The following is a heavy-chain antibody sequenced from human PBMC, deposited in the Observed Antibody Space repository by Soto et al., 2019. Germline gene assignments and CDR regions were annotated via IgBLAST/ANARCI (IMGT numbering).Heavy chain of an antibody. CDR3: AKDRLPPGQFDR. CDR1: GFTFSSYP. CDR2: IREVTYT. V-gene: IGHV3-23*01. Sequence: GGSLRLSCAASGFTFSSYPMSWVRQAPGKGLEYVSGIREVTYTYYAESARGRFTIVRDNSKNTLHLQMNSLKAEDTAVYFCAKDRLPPGQFDRWGQGTLVTVSS. J-gene: IGHJ5*02. D-gene: IGHD2-21*01.